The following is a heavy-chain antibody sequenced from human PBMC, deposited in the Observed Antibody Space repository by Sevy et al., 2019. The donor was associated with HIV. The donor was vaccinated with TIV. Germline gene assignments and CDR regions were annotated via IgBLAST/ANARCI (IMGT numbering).Heavy chain of an antibody. CDR3: ARTRNPYYYGSGSYLTYYFDY. V-gene: IGHV3-7*01. CDR1: GFTFSSYW. Sequence: GGSLRLSCAASGFTFSSYWMSWVRQAPGKGLEWVANIKQDGSEKYYVDSVKGRFTISRDNAKNSLYLQMNSLRAEDTAVYYCARTRNPYYYGSGSYLTYYFDYWGQGTLVTVSS. CDR2: IKQDGSEK. J-gene: IGHJ4*02. D-gene: IGHD3-10*01.